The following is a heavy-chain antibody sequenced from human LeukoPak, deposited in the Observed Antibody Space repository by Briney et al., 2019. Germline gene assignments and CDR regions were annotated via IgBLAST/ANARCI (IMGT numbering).Heavy chain of an antibody. D-gene: IGHD3-3*01. V-gene: IGHV3-13*01. J-gene: IGHJ4*02. CDR2: IGTAGDT. CDR1: GFTFSSYD. CDR3: ERANRYYVFWGGYNYYFDY. Sequence: PGGSLRLSCAASGFTFSSYDMHWVRQATGKGLEWVSAIGTAGDTYYPGSVKGRFTISRENAKNSLYLQMNSLRAGDTAVYYCERANRYYVFWGGYNYYFDYWGRGTLVTVS.